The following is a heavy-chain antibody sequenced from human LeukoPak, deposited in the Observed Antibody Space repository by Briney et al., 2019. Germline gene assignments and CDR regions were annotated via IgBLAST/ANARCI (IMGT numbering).Heavy chain of an antibody. D-gene: IGHD2-15*01. V-gene: IGHV4-39*07. CDR1: GGSISSGGYY. CDR2: INHSGST. Sequence: SETLSLTCTVSGGSISSGGYYWSWIRQPPGKGLEWIGEINHSGSTNYNPSLKSRVTISVDTSKNQFSLKLSSVTAADTAVYYCARGCSGGSCYSVDAFDIWGQGTMVTVSS. J-gene: IGHJ3*02. CDR3: ARGCSGGSCYSVDAFDI.